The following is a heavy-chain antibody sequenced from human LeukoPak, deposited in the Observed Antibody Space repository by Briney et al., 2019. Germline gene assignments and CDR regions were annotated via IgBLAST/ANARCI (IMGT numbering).Heavy chain of an antibody. J-gene: IGHJ4*02. Sequence: WASVKVSCKASGYTFTGYYMHWMRQAPGQGLEWIGRINPNSGGTNYAQKFQGRVTMTRDTSISTAYMELSRLRSDDTAVYYCARDVGDGYLRYFDYWGQGTLVTVSS. V-gene: IGHV1-2*06. D-gene: IGHD5-24*01. CDR2: INPNSGGT. CDR3: ARDVGDGYLRYFDY. CDR1: GYTFTGYY.